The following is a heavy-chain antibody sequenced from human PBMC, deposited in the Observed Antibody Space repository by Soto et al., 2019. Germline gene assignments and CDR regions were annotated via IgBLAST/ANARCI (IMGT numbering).Heavy chain of an antibody. CDR2: IYYSGST. V-gene: IGHV4-59*08. J-gene: IGHJ4*02. CDR1: GGSISSYY. CDR3: ARHACSGGSCYSVHFDY. D-gene: IGHD2-15*01. Sequence: SETLSLTCTVSGGSISSYYWSWIRQPPGKGLEWIGYIYYSGSTNYNPSLKSRVTISVDTSKNQFSLKLSSVTAADTAVYYCARHACSGGSCYSVHFDYWSQGALVTVSS.